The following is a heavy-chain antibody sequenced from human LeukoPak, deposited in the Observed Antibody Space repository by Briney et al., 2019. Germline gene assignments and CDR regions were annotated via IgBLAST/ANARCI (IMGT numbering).Heavy chain of an antibody. J-gene: IGHJ5*02. Sequence: GGSLRLSCAASGFTFSSYEMKWVRQAPGKGLEWVSYITSSGSTIYYEDSVKGRFTISRDNAKNSLYLQMNALRAEDTAVYYCGLLTGTGEFDPWGQGTLVTVSS. CDR1: GFTFSSYE. CDR2: ITSSGSTI. D-gene: IGHD1-20*01. V-gene: IGHV3-48*03. CDR3: GLLTGTGEFDP.